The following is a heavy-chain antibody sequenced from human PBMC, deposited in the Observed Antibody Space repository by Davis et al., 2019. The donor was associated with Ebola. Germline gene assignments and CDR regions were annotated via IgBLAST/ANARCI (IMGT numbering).Heavy chain of an antibody. CDR3: ARGLPHGYGDAFDL. V-gene: IGHV4-61*01. D-gene: IGHD5-18*01. CDR1: GGSVSSGSYY. CDR2: IPYTAIA. Sequence: PSETLSLTCTVSGGSVSSGSYYWHWIRQPPGKGLEWLGYIPYTAIASYNPSLQSRVTISVDTSKNQVTLNLSSVTAADTAIYFCARGLPHGYGDAFDLWGQGTMVTVSS. J-gene: IGHJ3*01.